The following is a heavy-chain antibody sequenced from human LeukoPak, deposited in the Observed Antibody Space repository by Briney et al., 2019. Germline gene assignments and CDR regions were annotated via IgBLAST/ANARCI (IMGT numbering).Heavy chain of an antibody. CDR1: GFTFSDYY. D-gene: IGHD6-13*01. V-gene: IGHV3-11*01. CDR2: ISSSGSTI. J-gene: IGHJ6*03. CDR3: ARDGQGRSRWYSGCYYYYMDV. Sequence: GSLRLSCAASGFTFSDYYMSWIRQAPGKGLEWVSYISSSGSTIYYADSVKGRFTISRDNAKNSLYLQMNSLRAEDTAVYYCARDGQGRSRWYSGCYYYYMDVWGKGTTVTVSS.